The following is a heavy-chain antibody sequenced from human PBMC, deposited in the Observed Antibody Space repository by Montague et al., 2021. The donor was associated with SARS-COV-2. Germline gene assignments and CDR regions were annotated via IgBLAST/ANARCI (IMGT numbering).Heavy chain of an antibody. D-gene: IGHD6-13*01. Sequence: SETLSLTCAVYGGSFSGYYWTWIRQPPGKGLEWIGEINHSGGTNYNPSLKSRVTISVDTSKNQFSLKLSSVTAADTAVYYCARRRRGIAAAVNWFDPWGQGTLVTVSS. CDR3: ARRRRGIAAAVNWFDP. CDR2: INHSGGT. V-gene: IGHV4-34*01. CDR1: GGSFSGYY. J-gene: IGHJ5*02.